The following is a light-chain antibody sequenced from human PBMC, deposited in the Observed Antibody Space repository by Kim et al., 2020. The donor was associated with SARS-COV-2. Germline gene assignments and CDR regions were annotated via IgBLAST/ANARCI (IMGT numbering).Light chain of an antibody. CDR2: RDS. CDR3: QVWDSSTAWV. J-gene: IGLJ3*02. V-gene: IGLV3-9*01. CDR1: NIGSKY. Sequence: VALGQSARITWGGNNIGSKYVHWNQQKPGQAPVLVIYRDSNRPSGIPERFSGSNSGNTATLTISRAQAGDEADYYCQVWDSSTAWVFGGGTKLTVL.